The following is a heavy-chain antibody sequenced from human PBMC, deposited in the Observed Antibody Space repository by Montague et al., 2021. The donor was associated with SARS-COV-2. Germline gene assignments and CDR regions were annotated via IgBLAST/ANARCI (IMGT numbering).Heavy chain of an antibody. CDR3: ARIGYEIVGYYFNYPD. Sequence: SETLSLTCTVSGASVRSGNSYWNWIRQPPGKGLEWIGYISYSGSTNYSPSLKSRVTISVDTSKNQLSLKVISATAADTAMYYCARIGYEIVGYYFNYPDWGQGTLVTVSS. CDR1: GASVRSGNSY. J-gene: IGHJ4*02. CDR2: ISYSGST. V-gene: IGHV4-61*01. D-gene: IGHD3-3*01.